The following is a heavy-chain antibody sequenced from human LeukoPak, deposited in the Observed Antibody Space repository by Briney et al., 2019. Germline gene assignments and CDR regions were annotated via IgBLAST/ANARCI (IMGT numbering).Heavy chain of an antibody. CDR2: IYYSGST. J-gene: IGHJ4*02. CDR1: GGSISSGDYY. D-gene: IGHD4-17*01. CDR3: ARGGSYGDYVSY. V-gene: IGHV4-30-4*01. Sequence: SETLSLTCTVSGGSISSGDYYWSWIRQPPGKGLEWIGYIYYSGSTYYNPSLKSRVTMSVDASKDQFSLKLSSVTAADTAAYYCARGGSYGDYVSYWGPGTLVTVSS.